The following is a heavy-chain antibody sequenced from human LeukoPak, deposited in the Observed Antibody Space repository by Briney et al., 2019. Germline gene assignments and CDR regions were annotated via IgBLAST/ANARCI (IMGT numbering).Heavy chain of an antibody. CDR1: SGSLRENY. CDR3: ARLQFLSGGYYAFDS. CDR2: INHSGST. Sequence: PSETLSLTCNVSSGSLRENYWSWIRQSPGKGLEWIAEINHSGSTNYNPSLKSRATISADTSKNQFSLRLSSVTAADTAVYYCARLQFLSGGYYAFDSWGQGSQVSVSS. V-gene: IGHV4-34*01. D-gene: IGHD3-3*01. J-gene: IGHJ4*02.